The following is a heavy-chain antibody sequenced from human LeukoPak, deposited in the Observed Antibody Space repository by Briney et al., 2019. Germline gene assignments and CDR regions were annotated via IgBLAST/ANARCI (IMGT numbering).Heavy chain of an antibody. J-gene: IGHJ4*02. CDR2: ISYDGSNK. Sequence: PGRSLRLSCAASGFTFSSYALHWVRQAPGKGLEWVAVISYDGSNKYYADSVEGRFTISRDNSRNTLYLQMNSLRAEDTAVYYCARESIAAADVFDYWGQGTLVTVSS. CDR3: ARESIAAADVFDY. D-gene: IGHD6-13*01. CDR1: GFTFSSYA. V-gene: IGHV3-30-3*01.